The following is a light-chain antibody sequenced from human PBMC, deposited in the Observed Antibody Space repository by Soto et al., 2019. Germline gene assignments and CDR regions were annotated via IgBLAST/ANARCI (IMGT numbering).Light chain of an antibody. CDR3: SSYTSSSTVV. CDR2: DVS. Sequence: QSALTQPASVSGSPGQSITISCTGTSSDVGGYNYVSWYQQHPGRAPQLMIYDVSNRPSGVSNRFSGSRSGNTASLTISGLQIEAEGDYFCSSYTSSSTVVFGGGTKLTVL. CDR1: SSDVGGYNY. V-gene: IGLV2-14*01. J-gene: IGLJ2*01.